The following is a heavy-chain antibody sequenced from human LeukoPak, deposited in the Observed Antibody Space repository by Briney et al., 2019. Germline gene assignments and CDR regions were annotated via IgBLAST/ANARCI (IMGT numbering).Heavy chain of an antibody. CDR1: GFTFSNYA. CDR2: ITAGGYTT. J-gene: IGHJ4*02. V-gene: IGHV3-23*01. CDR3: ARELHSYNN. D-gene: IGHD5-18*01. Sequence: PGGSLRLSCAASGFTFSNYAVSWVRQAPGKGLEWVSAITAGGYTTFYADSVKGRFTVSGDNAKNSLYLQMNSLRAEDTAVYYCARELHSYNNWGQGTLVTVSS.